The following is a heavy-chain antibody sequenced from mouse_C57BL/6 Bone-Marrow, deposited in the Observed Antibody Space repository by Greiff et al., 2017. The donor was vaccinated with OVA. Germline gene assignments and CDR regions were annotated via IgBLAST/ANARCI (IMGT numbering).Heavy chain of an antibody. J-gene: IGHJ3*01. D-gene: IGHD2-2*01. CDR1: GFTFSDYY. Sequence: EVKLVESGGGLVQPGGSLKLSCAASGFTFSDYYMYWVRQTPEKRLEWVAYISNGGGSTYYPDTVKGRFTISRDNAKNTLYLQMSRLKSEDTAMYYCARGMVTNAYWGQGTLVTVSA. V-gene: IGHV5-12*01. CDR2: ISNGGGST. CDR3: ARGMVTNAY.